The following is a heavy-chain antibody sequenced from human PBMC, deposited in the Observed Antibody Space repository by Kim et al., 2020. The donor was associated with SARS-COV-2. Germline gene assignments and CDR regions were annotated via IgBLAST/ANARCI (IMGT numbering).Heavy chain of an antibody. CDR3: AKGPAAAQNYYYGMDV. D-gene: IGHD6-13*01. CDR2: ISYDGSNK. CDR1: GFTFSSYG. Sequence: GGSLRLSCAASGFTFSSYGMHWVRQAPGKGLEWVAVISYDGSNKYYADSVKGRFTISRDNSKNTLYLQMNSLRAEDTAVYYCAKGPAAAQNYYYGMDVWG. V-gene: IGHV3-30*18. J-gene: IGHJ6*01.